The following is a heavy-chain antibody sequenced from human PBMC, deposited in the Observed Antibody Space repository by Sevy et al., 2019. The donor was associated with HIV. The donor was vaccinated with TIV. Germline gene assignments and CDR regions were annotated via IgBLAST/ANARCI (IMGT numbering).Heavy chain of an antibody. V-gene: IGHV4-39*01. CDR2: LYYSGSP. Sequence: SETLSLTCTVSGGSISSSNYYWGWIRQPPGKGLEWIGALYYSGSPYYNPSLKSRVTISVDTSKNQFSLKLNFVTAAAATVYYCVCITIFGVLTDDWFDPWGQGTLVTVSS. CDR3: VCITIFGVLTDDWFDP. D-gene: IGHD3-3*01. J-gene: IGHJ5*02. CDR1: GGSISSSNYY.